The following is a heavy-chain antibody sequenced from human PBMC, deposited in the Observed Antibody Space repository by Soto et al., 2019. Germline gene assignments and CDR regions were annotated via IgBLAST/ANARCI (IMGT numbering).Heavy chain of an antibody. J-gene: IGHJ6*02. CDR1: GGSISSGGYY. CDR3: ARVCGFGGMDV. CDR2: IYYSGST. Sequence: QVQLQESGPGLVKPSQTLSLTCTVSGGSISSGGYYWSWIRQHPGKGLEWIGYIYYSGSTYYNTSHKSRVTSSVDTSKNPSSLMLRSVMGADTAVYYCARVCGFGGMDVWSQGATVTVSS. V-gene: IGHV4-31*03. D-gene: IGHD3-10*01.